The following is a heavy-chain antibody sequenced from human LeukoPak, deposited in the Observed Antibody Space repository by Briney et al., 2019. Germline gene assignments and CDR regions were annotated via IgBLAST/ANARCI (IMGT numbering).Heavy chain of an antibody. CDR2: INPSGGST. J-gene: IGHJ3*02. CDR1: GYTFTSYY. CDR3: ARVATMIVVVTPIDAFDI. D-gene: IGHD3-22*01. V-gene: IGHV1-46*01. Sequence: GASVKVSCKASGYTFTSYYMHWVRQAPGQGLEWMGIINPSGGSTSYAQKFQGRVTMTRDTSTSTVYMELSSLGSEDTAVYYCARVATMIVVVTPIDAFDIWGQGTMVTVSS.